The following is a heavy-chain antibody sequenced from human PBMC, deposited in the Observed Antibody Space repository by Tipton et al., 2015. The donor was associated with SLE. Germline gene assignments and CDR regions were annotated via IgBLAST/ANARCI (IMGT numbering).Heavy chain of an antibody. D-gene: IGHD3-22*01. CDR2: IYYSGST. CDR3: ARVGYDSSGFDY. V-gene: IGHV4-59*11. CDR1: GGSISSHY. Sequence: TLSLTCTVSGGSISSHYCSWIRQPPGKGLEWMGYIYYSGSTNYNPSRTSRVTISVDTSKNQFSLKLRSVTAADTAVYYCARVGYDSSGFDYWGQGTLVTVSS. J-gene: IGHJ4*02.